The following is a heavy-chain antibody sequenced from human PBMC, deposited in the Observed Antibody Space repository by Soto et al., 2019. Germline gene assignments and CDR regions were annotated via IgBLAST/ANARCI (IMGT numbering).Heavy chain of an antibody. J-gene: IGHJ4*02. CDR3: ARLPNPVMATIAAFDY. V-gene: IGHV4-31*03. D-gene: IGHD5-12*01. Sequence: QVQLQESGPGLVKPSPTLSLTCTVSGGSISSGGYYGSWIRQHPGKGLEWIGYIYYSGSTYYNPSLKSRVTISVDTSKNQFSLKLSSVTAADTAVYYCARLPNPVMATIAAFDYWGQGTLGTVSS. CDR1: GGSISSGGYY. CDR2: IYYSGST.